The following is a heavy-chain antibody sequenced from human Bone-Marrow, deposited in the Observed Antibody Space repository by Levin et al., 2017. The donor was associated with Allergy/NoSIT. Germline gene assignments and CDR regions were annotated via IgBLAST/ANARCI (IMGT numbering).Heavy chain of an antibody. D-gene: IGHD5-12*01. CDR1: GFTVSSNY. V-gene: IGHV3-53*01. CDR2: IYSGGST. CDR3: ARGGYDFIPAPYFDY. Sequence: PGESLKISCAASGFTVSSNYMSWVRQAPGKGLEWVSVIYSGGSTYYADSVKGRFTISRDNSKNTLYLQMNSLRAEDTAVYYCARGGYDFIPAPYFDYWGQGTLVTVSS. J-gene: IGHJ4*02.